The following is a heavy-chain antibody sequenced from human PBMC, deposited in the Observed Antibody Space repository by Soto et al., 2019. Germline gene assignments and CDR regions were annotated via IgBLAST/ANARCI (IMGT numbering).Heavy chain of an antibody. D-gene: IGHD2-2*01. CDR1: GFTFSRCG. J-gene: IGHJ3*01. CDR3: AEYSTLSTV. Sequence: PGGSLRLSFAASGFTFSRCGMTWFRQAPGKGPEWVASIKEDGSEKFIVDSVKGRFTISRDNAKNSLYLQMNSLRAEDTAVYYCAEYSTLSTVSSQGTMATV. V-gene: IGHV3-7*05. CDR2: IKEDGSEK.